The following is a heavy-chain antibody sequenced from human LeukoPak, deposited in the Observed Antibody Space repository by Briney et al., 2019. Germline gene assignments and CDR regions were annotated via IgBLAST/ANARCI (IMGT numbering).Heavy chain of an antibody. CDR3: ANLGASITMVRGATPTPWFDP. J-gene: IGHJ5*02. CDR1: GYTFTGYY. D-gene: IGHD3-10*01. V-gene: IGHV1-2*02. CDR2: INPSSGGT. Sequence: ASVKVSCKASGYTFTGYYMHWVRQAPGQGLEWMGWINPSSGGTNYAQKFQGRVTMTRDTSISTAYMELSRLRSDDTAVYYCANLGASITMVRGATPTPWFDPWGQGTLVTVSS.